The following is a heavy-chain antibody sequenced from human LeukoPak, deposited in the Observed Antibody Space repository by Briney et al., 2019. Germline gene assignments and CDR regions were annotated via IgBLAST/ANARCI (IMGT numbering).Heavy chain of an antibody. CDR1: GGTFSSYA. J-gene: IGHJ4*02. V-gene: IGHV1-69*04. CDR3: AKRTSRDGYNTFDY. D-gene: IGHD5-24*01. CDR2: IIPILGIA. Sequence: ASVKVSCKASGGTFSSYAISWVRQAPGQELEWMGRIIPILGIANYAQKFQGRVTITADKSTSTAYMELSSLRSEDTAVYYCAKRTSRDGYNTFDYWGQGTLVTVSS.